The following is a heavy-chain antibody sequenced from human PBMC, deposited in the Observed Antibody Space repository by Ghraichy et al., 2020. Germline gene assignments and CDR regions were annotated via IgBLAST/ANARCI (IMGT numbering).Heavy chain of an antibody. CDR2: IYPNSGDT. Sequence: ASVKVSCKASGYTFTGYYIHWVRQAPGQGLEWMGWIYPNSGDTDYAQKFQGRVTMTRDTSVSSAYMELSRLRSGDTAVYYCARGDFDFWSGYWPPPEVWFDPWGQVSLVIVSS. CDR3: ARGDFDFWSGYWPPPEVWFDP. V-gene: IGHV1-2*02. J-gene: IGHJ5*02. D-gene: IGHD3-3*01. CDR1: GYTFTGYY.